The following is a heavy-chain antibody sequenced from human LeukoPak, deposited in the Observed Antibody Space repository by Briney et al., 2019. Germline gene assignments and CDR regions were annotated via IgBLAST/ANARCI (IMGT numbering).Heavy chain of an antibody. Sequence: KTGGSLRLSCAASGFTVSNNYMSWVRQAPGKGLEWVSSISSSSSYIYYADSVKGRFTISRDNAKNSLYLQMNSLRAEDTAVYYCARDGGGSYGPPHYYFDYWGQGTLVTVSS. CDR1: GFTVSNNY. V-gene: IGHV3-21*01. CDR3: ARDGGGSYGPPHYYFDY. J-gene: IGHJ4*02. CDR2: ISSSSSYI. D-gene: IGHD1-26*01.